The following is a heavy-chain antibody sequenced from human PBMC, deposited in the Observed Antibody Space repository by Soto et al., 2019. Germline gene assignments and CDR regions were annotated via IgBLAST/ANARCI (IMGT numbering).Heavy chain of an antibody. V-gene: IGHV3-15*01. CDR1: GLTFSNAW. CDR3: TRESRDSSGWYRAFDI. Sequence: VGSLRLSCAASGLTFSNAWRSWVRQAPGKGRWWCGRIKSKTDGGTTDYAAPVKGRFTSSRDDSKNTLYLQLTSLKTEDTAVYYCTRESRDSSGWYRAFDIWGQGTMVTVS. D-gene: IGHD6-19*01. J-gene: IGHJ3*02. CDR2: IKSKTDGGTT.